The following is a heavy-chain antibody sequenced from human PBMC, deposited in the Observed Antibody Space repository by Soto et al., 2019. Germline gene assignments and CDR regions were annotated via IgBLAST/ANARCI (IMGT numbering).Heavy chain of an antibody. CDR2: ISPNNGGT. D-gene: IGHD4-17*01. CDR3: ARDLAVSGDYIFDY. Sequence: ASVKVSCKASGYTFTGYYLHWLRQAPGQGLEWVGWISPNNGGTKYAQKFQGWVTLTRDTSINTAYMDLSRLRSDDTAVYYCARDLAVSGDYIFDYWGQGTVVTAPQ. CDR1: GYTFTGYY. V-gene: IGHV1-2*04. J-gene: IGHJ4*02.